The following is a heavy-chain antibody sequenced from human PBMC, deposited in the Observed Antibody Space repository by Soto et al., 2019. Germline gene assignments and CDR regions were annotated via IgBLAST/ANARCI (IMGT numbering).Heavy chain of an antibody. CDR1: VGSIINYY. J-gene: IGHJ5*01. D-gene: IGHD6-13*01. Sequence: SETLSLTCTVSVGSIINYYWTWIRQPAGKGLEWIGRIYSSGTANYNPSLKSRVTMSVDRSKNQFSLKLSSVTAADTGLYYCARQTTYSSSWYDYWGHGTLVTVSS. CDR3: ARQTTYSSSWYDY. V-gene: IGHV4-4*07. CDR2: IYSSGTA.